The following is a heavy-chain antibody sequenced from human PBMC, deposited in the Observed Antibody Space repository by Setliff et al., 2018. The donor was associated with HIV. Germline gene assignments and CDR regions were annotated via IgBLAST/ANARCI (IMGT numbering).Heavy chain of an antibody. CDR3: GRQAWDHQSSGYFVDY. D-gene: IGHD6-19*01. V-gene: IGHV4-38-2*02. CDR1: GYSISSGYY. CDR2: IYQTGST. J-gene: IGHJ4*02. Sequence: KTSETLSLTCTVSGYSISSGYYWGWIRQPPGKGLEWIGSIYQTGSTNYNPSLKSRVTVSLDMSKNQFSLKLTSVTAADTAVYYCGRQAWDHQSSGYFVDYWGQGTLVTVSS.